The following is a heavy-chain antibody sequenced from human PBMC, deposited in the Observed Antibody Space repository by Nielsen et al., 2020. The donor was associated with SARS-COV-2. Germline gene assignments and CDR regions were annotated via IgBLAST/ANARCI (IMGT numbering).Heavy chain of an antibody. CDR3: TTISAGKRYYYDNSGYYYYYYMDV. Sequence: WLRQPPGKGLEWVGQIKSKSDGGTTDYAAPVKGRFTISKDDSKNTLYLRMNSLRTEDTAVYYCTTISAGKRYYYDNSGYYYYYYMDVWGKGTTVTVSS. CDR2: IKSKSDGGTT. J-gene: IGHJ6*03. V-gene: IGHV3-15*01. D-gene: IGHD3-22*01.